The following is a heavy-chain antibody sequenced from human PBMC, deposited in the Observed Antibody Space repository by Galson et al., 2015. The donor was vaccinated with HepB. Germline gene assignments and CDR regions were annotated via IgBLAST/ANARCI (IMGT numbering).Heavy chain of an antibody. CDR1: GFSLSASTMC. Sequence: PALVKPTQTLTLPCTFSGFSLSASTMCVSWIRQPPGKALEWLGRIDWDDDKYYNTSLKTRLTITKDTSKNEVVLRMTNMDPVDTATYFCARLLLRRGYDPGDAFDFWGQGSMVIVSS. CDR3: ARLLLRRGYDPGDAFDF. J-gene: IGHJ3*01. V-gene: IGHV2-70*11. CDR2: IDWDDDK. D-gene: IGHD3-3*01.